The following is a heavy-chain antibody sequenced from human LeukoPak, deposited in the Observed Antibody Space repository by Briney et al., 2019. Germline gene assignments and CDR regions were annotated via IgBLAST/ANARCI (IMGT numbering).Heavy chain of an antibody. CDR3: ARVDPGYYFDY. Sequence: PSETLSLTCTVSGGSISSSSYYWGWIRQPPGKGLEWIGSIYYSGSTYYNPSLKSRVTISVDTSKNQFSLKLSSVTAADTAVYYCARVDPGYYFDYWGQGTLVTVSS. J-gene: IGHJ4*02. CDR2: IYYSGST. V-gene: IGHV4-39*01. CDR1: GGSISSSSYY. D-gene: IGHD1-14*01.